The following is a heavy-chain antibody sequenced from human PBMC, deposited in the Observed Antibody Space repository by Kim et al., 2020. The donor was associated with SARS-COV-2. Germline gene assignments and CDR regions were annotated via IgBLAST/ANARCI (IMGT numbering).Heavy chain of an antibody. CDR3: AKDKADILTGYCCFDY. Sequence: GGSLRLSCAASGFTFGDYAMHWVRQAPGKGLEWVSGISWNSGSIGYADSVKGRFTISRDNAKNSLYLQMNSLRAEDTALYYCAKDKADILTGYCCFDYWGQGTLVTVSS. J-gene: IGHJ4*02. D-gene: IGHD3-9*01. CDR1: GFTFGDYA. CDR2: ISWNSGSI. V-gene: IGHV3-9*01.